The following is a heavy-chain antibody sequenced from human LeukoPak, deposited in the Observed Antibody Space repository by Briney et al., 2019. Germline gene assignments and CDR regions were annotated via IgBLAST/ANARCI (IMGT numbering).Heavy chain of an antibody. CDR2: IIPIFGTA. J-gene: IGHJ3*02. D-gene: IGHD3-22*01. V-gene: IGHV1-69*05. CDR3: ARTYYYDSSGYYYDYGHNITLVGGAFDI. CDR1: GGTFSSYA. Sequence: SVKVSCKASGGTFSSYAISWVRQAPGQGLEWMGGIIPIFGTANYAQKFQGSVTITTDESTSTAYMELSSLRSEDTAVYYCARTYYYDSSGYYYDYGHNITLVGGAFDIWGQGTMVTVSS.